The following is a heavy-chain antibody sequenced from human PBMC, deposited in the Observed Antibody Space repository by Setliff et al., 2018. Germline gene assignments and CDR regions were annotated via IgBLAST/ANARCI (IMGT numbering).Heavy chain of an antibody. CDR3: ARGGTFRYFDY. J-gene: IGHJ4*02. CDR2: VYYSGIA. Sequence: KASETLSLTCTVSGGSISTYYWSWIRQPPGKGLEWIGYVYYSGIANYSPSLKSRLTISVDTSKNQFSLKLISVTAADTAVYYCARGGTFRYFDYWGQGTPVTVSS. V-gene: IGHV4-59*01. D-gene: IGHD5-12*01. CDR1: GGSISTYY.